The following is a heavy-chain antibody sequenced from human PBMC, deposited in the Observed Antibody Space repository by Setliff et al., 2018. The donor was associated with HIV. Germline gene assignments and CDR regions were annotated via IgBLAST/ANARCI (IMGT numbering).Heavy chain of an antibody. CDR2: IYSSGST. J-gene: IGHJ4*02. CDR1: GGSMTGHY. CDR3: ARDIATVATPDRAD. D-gene: IGHD4-17*01. Sequence: KPSETLSLTCTVSGGSMTGHYWSWIRQSPGKGLEWIGSIYSSGSTNYNPSVKSRVTISIDTSKKQFALRLTSVTAADTALYFCARDIATVATPDRADWGQGPLVTVSS. V-gene: IGHV4-59*11.